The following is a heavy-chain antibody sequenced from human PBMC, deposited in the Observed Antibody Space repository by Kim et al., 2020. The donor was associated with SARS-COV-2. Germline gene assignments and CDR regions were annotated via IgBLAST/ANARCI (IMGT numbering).Heavy chain of an antibody. V-gene: IGHV4-61*01. CDR1: GGSVGSDTYY. Sequence: SETLSLTCSVFGGSVGSDTYYYNWIRQPPGKGLEWIGNVFYNGKTKYNPSLNSRLNISVDTSKNEFSLRLTSVTAEDTAVYYCAREWYCSSTSCRDAFD. J-gene: IGHJ3*01. CDR3: AREWYCSSTSCRDAFD. CDR2: VFYNGKT. D-gene: IGHD2-2*01.